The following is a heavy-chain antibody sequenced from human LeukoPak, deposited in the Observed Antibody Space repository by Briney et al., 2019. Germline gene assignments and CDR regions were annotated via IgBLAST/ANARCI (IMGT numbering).Heavy chain of an antibody. CDR2: IRGSGGST. V-gene: IGHV3-23*01. D-gene: IGHD4-17*01. Sequence: GGSLRLSCAASGFTFSSYAMSWVRQAPGKGLEWVSAIRGSGGSTYYADREKGRLTIPRDNSKDALYAQMNSLRAEDTAVYYCAKDDYGDYGWSLPGYWGQGTLVTVSS. CDR3: AKDDYGDYGWSLPGY. CDR1: GFTFSSYA. J-gene: IGHJ4*02.